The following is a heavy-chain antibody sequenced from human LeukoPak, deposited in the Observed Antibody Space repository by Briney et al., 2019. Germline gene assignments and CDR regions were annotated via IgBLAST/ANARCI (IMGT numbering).Heavy chain of an antibody. D-gene: IGHD3-10*01. CDR2: ISSSSSYI. CDR1: GLTFSSYS. V-gene: IGHV3-21*01. J-gene: IGHJ4*02. Sequence: GGSLRLSCAASGLTFSSYSMNWVRQAPGKGLEWVSSISSSSSYIYYADSVKGRFTISRDNAKNSLYLQMNSLRAEDTAVYYCARDEASGSEIDYWGQGTLVTVSS. CDR3: ARDEASGSEIDY.